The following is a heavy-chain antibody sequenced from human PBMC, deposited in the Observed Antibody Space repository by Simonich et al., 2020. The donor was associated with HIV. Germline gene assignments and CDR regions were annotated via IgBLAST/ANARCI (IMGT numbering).Heavy chain of an antibody. V-gene: IGHV1-69-2*01. Sequence: EVQLVQSGAEVKKPGATVKISCKVSGYTFTDYYIHWVQQAPGEGLEWMGLIDPEDAKTRYAEKFQGRVTITADTSTDTAYMELSSLRSEDTAVYYCATKRGNLVGADAFDIWGQGTMVTVSS. D-gene: IGHD1-26*01. CDR2: IDPEDAKT. CDR3: ATKRGNLVGADAFDI. J-gene: IGHJ3*02. CDR1: GYTFTDYY.